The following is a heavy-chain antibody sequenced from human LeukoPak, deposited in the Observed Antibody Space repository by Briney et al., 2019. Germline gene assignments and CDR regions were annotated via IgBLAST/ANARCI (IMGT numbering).Heavy chain of an antibody. D-gene: IGHD3-3*01. CDR2: IYYSGTT. Sequence: SETLSLTCTVSGGSISRYYWSWIRLPPGKGLEWIGYIYYSGTTNYNPSLKSRVTISVDTSRNQLSLRLSSVTAADTAVYYCAREGDFWSGYYPTDYWGQGTLVTVSS. CDR3: AREGDFWSGYYPTDY. V-gene: IGHV4-59*12. J-gene: IGHJ4*02. CDR1: GGSISRYY.